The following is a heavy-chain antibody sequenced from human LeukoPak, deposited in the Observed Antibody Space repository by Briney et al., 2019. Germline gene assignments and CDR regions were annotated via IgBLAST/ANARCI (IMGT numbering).Heavy chain of an antibody. Sequence: GASVKVSCKASGGTFTSYAISWVRQAPGQGLEWMGRIIPILGIANYAQKFQGRVTSTADKSTSTAYMELSSLRSEDTAVYYCARGGYDSSGYYYEYFDYWGQGTLVTVSS. CDR1: GGTFTSYA. CDR2: IIPILGIA. J-gene: IGHJ4*02. D-gene: IGHD3-22*01. CDR3: ARGGYDSSGYYYEYFDY. V-gene: IGHV1-69*10.